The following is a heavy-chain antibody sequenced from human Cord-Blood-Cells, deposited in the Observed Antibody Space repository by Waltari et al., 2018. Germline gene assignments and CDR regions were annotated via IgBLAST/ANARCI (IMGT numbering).Heavy chain of an antibody. V-gene: IGHV4-34*01. CDR3: ARQGLTDAFDI. CDR2: INHSGST. CDR1: GGSFSGYY. Sequence: QVQLQQWGAGLLKPSETLSLTCAVYGGSFSGYYWSWIRQPPGKGLEWIGEINHSGSTNYNPSLKSGVSISVDTSKNQFSLKLSSVTAADTAVYYCARQGLTDAFDIWGQGTMVTVSS. J-gene: IGHJ3*02. D-gene: IGHD6-25*01.